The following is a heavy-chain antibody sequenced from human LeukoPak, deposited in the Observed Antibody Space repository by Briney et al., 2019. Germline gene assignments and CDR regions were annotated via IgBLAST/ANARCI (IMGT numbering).Heavy chain of an antibody. CDR1: GYSFTSYW. J-gene: IGHJ5*02. CDR3: ARHHLYGSGSLSWFDP. D-gene: IGHD3-10*01. Sequence: GESLKISCKGSGYSFTSYWIGWVRQMPGKGLEWMGIIYPGDSDTRYSPSFQGQVTISADKSISTAYLQWSSLKASDTAMYYCARHHLYGSGSLSWFDPWGQGTLVTVSS. CDR2: IYPGDSDT. V-gene: IGHV5-51*01.